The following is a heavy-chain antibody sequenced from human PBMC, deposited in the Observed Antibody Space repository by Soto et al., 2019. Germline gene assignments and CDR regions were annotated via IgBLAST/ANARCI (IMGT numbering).Heavy chain of an antibody. D-gene: IGHD3-3*01. CDR3: ASNIFYDFWSGYYAFDI. CDR2: IKPDGSGK. J-gene: IGHJ3*02. CDR1: GFILSSYW. Sequence: PGGSLRLSCVASGFILSSYWMSWVRQAPGKGLEWVANIKPDGSGKYYVDSVKGRFTISRDNAKNSLYLQMNSLRAEDTAVYYCASNIFYDFWSGYYAFDIWGQGTMVTVSS. V-gene: IGHV3-7*01.